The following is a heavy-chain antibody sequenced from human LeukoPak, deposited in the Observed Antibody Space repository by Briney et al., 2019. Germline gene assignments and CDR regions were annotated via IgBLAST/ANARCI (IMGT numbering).Heavy chain of an antibody. CDR2: IYGSTTT. D-gene: IGHD3-22*01. CDR3: ARGPRPGSSGYPNPDY. J-gene: IGHJ4*02. V-gene: IGHV3-53*01. Sequence: PGGSLRLSCAGSGFTVSTNYMNWVRQAPGKGLEWVSLIYGSTTTNYADSVKGRFTISRDDSKNTLYLQMNSLRAEDTAVYYCARGPRPGSSGYPNPDYWGQGTLVTVPS. CDR1: GFTVSTNY.